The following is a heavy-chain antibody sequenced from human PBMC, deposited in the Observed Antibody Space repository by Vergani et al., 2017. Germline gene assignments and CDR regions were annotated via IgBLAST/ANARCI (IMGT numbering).Heavy chain of an antibody. CDR2: IIPIFGTA. Sequence: QVQLVQSGAEVKKPGSSVKVSCKASGGTFSSYAISWVRQAPGQGLEWMGGIIPIFGTANYAQKFQGRVTITADESTRTAYMELSSLRSEDTAVYYCAVDPSSFYGAGTGTKPYWYFDLWGRGTLVTVSS. CDR3: AVDPSSFYGAGTGTKPYWYFDL. V-gene: IGHV1-69*01. CDR1: GGTFSSYA. D-gene: IGHD3-10*01. J-gene: IGHJ2*01.